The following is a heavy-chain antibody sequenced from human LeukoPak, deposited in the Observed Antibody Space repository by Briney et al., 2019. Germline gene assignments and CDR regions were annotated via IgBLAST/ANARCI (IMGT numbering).Heavy chain of an antibody. J-gene: IGHJ4*02. CDR3: ARVSEITFGGVIVTAPFDY. V-gene: IGHV1-2*02. CDR1: GYTFTGYY. Sequence: GASVNVSCKASGYTFTGYYMHWVRQAPGQGLEWMGWINPNSGGTNYAQKFQGRVTMTRDTSISTAYMELSRLRSDDTAVYYCARVSEITFGGVIVTAPFDYWGQGTLVTVSS. D-gene: IGHD3-16*02. CDR2: INPNSGGT.